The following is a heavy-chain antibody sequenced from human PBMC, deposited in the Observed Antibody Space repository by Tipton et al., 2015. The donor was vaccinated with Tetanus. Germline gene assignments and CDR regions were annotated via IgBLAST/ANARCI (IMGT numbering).Heavy chain of an antibody. V-gene: IGHV3-30*03. Sequence: SLRLSCAASEFTFSTYGMHWVRQAPGKGLEWVAVISYDGSTKYYADSVKGRFTISRDNSKNTLYLQMNSLRAEDTAVYYCAREDSNVVVVPACYYYGMDVWGQGTTVTVSS. CDR3: AREDSNVVVVPACYYYGMDV. J-gene: IGHJ6*02. CDR1: EFTFSTYG. CDR2: ISYDGSTK. D-gene: IGHD2-2*01.